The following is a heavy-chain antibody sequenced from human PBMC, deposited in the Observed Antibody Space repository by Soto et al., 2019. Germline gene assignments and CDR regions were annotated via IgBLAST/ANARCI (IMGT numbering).Heavy chain of an antibody. J-gene: IGHJ3*02. CDR2: INHSGST. CDR3: ARYLIEEASSWSGAFDI. D-gene: IGHD6-13*01. CDR1: GGSFSGYY. Sequence: SETLSLTCAVYGGSFSGYYWSWIRQPPGKGLEWIGEINHSGSTNYNPSLKSRVTISVDTSKNQFSLKLSSVTAADTAVYYCARYLIEEASSWSGAFDIWGQGTMVTVSS. V-gene: IGHV4-34*01.